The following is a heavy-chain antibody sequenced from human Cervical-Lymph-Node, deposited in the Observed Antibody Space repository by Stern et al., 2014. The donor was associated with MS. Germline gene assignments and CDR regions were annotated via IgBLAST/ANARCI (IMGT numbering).Heavy chain of an antibody. CDR2: IKNDGSRT. Sequence: EVQLVESGGGLVQPGGSLRLSCAASGFNFTRYWMHWVRQAPGKGLVGVARIKNDGSRTNYADFVKGRFTISRDNGNNTLDLQMNSLRAEDTAVYYCTRDQGFGFYYAMDVWGQGTTVTVSS. V-gene: IGHV3-74*01. J-gene: IGHJ6*02. D-gene: IGHD3-16*01. CDR3: TRDQGFGFYYAMDV. CDR1: GFNFTRYW.